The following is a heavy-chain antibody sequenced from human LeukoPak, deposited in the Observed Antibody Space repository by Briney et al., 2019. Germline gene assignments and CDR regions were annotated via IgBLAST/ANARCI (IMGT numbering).Heavy chain of an antibody. CDR2: IYYSGST. D-gene: IGHD5-24*01. J-gene: IGHJ3*02. Sequence: SETLSLTCTVSGGSISSYYWSWIRQPPGKGLEWIGYIYYSGSTNYNPSLKSRVTISVDTSKNQFSPKLTSVTAADTAMYYCARARGATIFQSAFDIWGQGTMVTVSS. CDR3: ARARGATIFQSAFDI. CDR1: GGSISSYY. V-gene: IGHV4-59*01.